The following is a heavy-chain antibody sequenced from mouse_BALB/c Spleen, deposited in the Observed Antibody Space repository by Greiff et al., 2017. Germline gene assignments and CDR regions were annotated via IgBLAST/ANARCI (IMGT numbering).Heavy chain of an antibody. Sequence: EVQGVESGGGLVKPGGSLKLSCAASGFTFSSYAMSWVRQTPEKRLEWVASISSGGSTYYPASVKGRFTISRDNARNILYLQMSSLRSEDTAMYYCARESDLYYFDYWGQGTTLTVSS. CDR1: GFTFSSYA. CDR2: ISSGGST. CDR3: ARESDLYYFDY. V-gene: IGHV5-6-5*01. J-gene: IGHJ2*01.